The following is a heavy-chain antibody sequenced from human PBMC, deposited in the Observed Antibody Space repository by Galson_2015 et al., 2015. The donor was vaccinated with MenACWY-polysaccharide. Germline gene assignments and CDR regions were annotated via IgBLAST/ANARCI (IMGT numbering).Heavy chain of an antibody. Sequence: SLRLSCAASGFTFSSYGMHWVRQAPGKGLEWVAFIRYDGSNKYYADSVKGRFTISRDNSKNTLYLQMNSLRAEDTAVYYCAKDRVDTALEADYWGQGTLVTVSS. D-gene: IGHD5-18*01. J-gene: IGHJ4*02. CDR2: IRYDGSNK. CDR1: GFTFSSYG. CDR3: AKDRVDTALEADY. V-gene: IGHV3-30*02.